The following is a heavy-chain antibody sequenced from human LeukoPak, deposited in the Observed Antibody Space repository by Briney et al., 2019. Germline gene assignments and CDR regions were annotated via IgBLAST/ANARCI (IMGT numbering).Heavy chain of an antibody. V-gene: IGHV3-74*01. D-gene: IGHD2-15*01. Sequence: GGSLRLSCVGSGFTFNNYWMLWVRQAPGKGLVWVSRINTDGTTTSYADSVKGRFTFSRDNAMNTLYLQMNSLRAEDTAVYYCTRYLSGGFDSWGQGTLVTVSS. CDR1: GFTFNNYW. J-gene: IGHJ4*02. CDR3: TRYLSGGFDS. CDR2: INTDGTTT.